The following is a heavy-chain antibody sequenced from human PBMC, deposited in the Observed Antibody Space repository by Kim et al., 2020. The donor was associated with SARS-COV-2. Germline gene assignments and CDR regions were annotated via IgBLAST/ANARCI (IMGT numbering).Heavy chain of an antibody. J-gene: IGHJ6*02. CDR2: IIPIFGTA. CDR1: GGTFSSYA. CDR3: ARGIQKKDIVVVPAATPNYYYYYGMDV. Sequence: SVKVSCKASGGTFSSYAISWVRQAPGQGLEWMGGIIPIFGTANYAQKFQGRVTITADESTSTAYMELSSLRSEDTAVYYCARGIQKKDIVVVPAATPNYYYYYGMDVWGQGTTVTVSS. D-gene: IGHD2-2*02. V-gene: IGHV1-69*13.